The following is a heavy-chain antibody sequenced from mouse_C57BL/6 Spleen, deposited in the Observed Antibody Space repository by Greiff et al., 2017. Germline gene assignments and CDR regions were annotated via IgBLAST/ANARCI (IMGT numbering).Heavy chain of an antibody. CDR3: ARTTAQATEDYAMDY. Sequence: EVQGVESGGDLVKPGGSLKLSCAASGFTFSSYGMSWVRQTPDKRLEWVATISSGGSYTYYPDSVKGRFTISRDNAKNTLYLQMSSLKSEDTAMYYCARTTAQATEDYAMDYWGQGTSVTVSS. CDR2: ISSGGSYT. J-gene: IGHJ4*01. D-gene: IGHD3-2*02. V-gene: IGHV5-6*01. CDR1: GFTFSSYG.